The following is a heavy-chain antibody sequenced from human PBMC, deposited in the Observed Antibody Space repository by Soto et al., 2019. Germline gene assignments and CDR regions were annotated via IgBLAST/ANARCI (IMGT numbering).Heavy chain of an antibody. Sequence: QVQLVESGGGVVQPGRSLRLSCAASGFTFSSYAMHWVRQAPGKGLEWVAVISYDGSNKYYADSVKGRFTISRDNSKNTLNLQMNSLRAEDTAVYYCARARTLPEAFHIEYWGQGTLVTVSS. CDR2: ISYDGSNK. J-gene: IGHJ4*02. CDR1: GFTFSSYA. CDR3: ARARTLPEAFHIEY. V-gene: IGHV3-30-3*01.